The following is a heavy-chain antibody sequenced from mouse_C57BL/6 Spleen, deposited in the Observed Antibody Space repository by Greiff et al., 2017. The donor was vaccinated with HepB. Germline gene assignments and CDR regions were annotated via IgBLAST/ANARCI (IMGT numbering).Heavy chain of an antibody. J-gene: IGHJ4*01. CDR2: INPYNGGT. Sequence: VQLQQSGPVLVKPGASVKMSCKASGYTFTDYYMNWVKQSHGKSLEWIGVINPYNGGTSYNQKFKGKATLTVDKSSSTAYMELNSLTSEDSAVYYCARSTTVVAPYAMDYWGQGTSVTVSS. CDR1: GYTFTDYY. CDR3: ARSTTVVAPYAMDY. V-gene: IGHV1-19*01. D-gene: IGHD1-1*01.